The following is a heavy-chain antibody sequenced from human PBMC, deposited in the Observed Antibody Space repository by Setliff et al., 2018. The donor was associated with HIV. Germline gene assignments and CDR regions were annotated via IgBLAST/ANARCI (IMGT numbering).Heavy chain of an antibody. CDR3: ARAYDVLTGYFDY. CDR1: GYSFTNLG. D-gene: IGHD3-9*01. V-gene: IGHV1-18*01. J-gene: IGHJ4*02. Sequence: ASVKVSCKASGYSFTNLGLNWVRQAPGQGLEWMGWISVYDGHTNFAQKLQDRVTMTTDTSTSTAYMELRSLRSDDTAVYYCARAYDVLTGYFDYWGQGTLVTVSS. CDR2: ISVYDGHT.